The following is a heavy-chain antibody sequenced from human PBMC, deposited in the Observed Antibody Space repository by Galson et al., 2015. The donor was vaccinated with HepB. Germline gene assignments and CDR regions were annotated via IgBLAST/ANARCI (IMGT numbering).Heavy chain of an antibody. J-gene: IGHJ5*02. CDR1: GNSFIDYY. V-gene: IGHV1-69-2*01. CDR2: VDPPDAET. CDR3: ATDVGGSTEFDP. D-gene: IGHD4-23*01. Sequence: VKVSCEVSGNSFIDYYIHWVQQTPGTALEWMGFVDPPDAETLYAEKFQGRVTMTADTSTDTAYMELSRLRDEDTAVYYCATDVGGSTEFDPWGQGTLVTGSP.